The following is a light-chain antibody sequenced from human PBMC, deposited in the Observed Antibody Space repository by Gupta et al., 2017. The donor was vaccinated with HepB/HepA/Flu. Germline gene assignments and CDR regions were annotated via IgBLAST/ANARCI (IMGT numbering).Light chain of an antibody. J-gene: IGLJ2*01. CDR2: SNH. V-gene: IGLV1-44*01. Sequence: QSVLLQPPSASGTPGQTVTISCSGSTSNIGSNTVNWYQLLPGMAPRLLVYSNHQRPSGVPDRFFGSKSGTSASLAITGLQSEDEADYYCAAWDDSLNGVVCGGGTRLTVL. CDR1: TSNIGSNT. CDR3: AAWDDSLNGVV.